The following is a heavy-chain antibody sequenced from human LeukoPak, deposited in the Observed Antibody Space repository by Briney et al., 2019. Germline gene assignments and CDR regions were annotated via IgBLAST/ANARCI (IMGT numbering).Heavy chain of an antibody. V-gene: IGHV3-30*04. CDR3: AREARARRFDY. CDR1: GFTFSSYA. CDR2: ISYDGSNK. J-gene: IGHJ4*02. Sequence: PGGSLRLSCAASGFTFSSYAMHWVRQAPGKGLEWVAVISYDGSNKYYADSVKGRFTISRDNSKNTLYLQMNSLRAEDTAVYYCAREARARRFDYWGQGTLVTVSS.